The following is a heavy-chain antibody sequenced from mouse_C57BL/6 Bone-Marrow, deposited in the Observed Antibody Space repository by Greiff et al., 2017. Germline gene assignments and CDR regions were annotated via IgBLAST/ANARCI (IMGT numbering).Heavy chain of an antibody. Sequence: VHLVESGAELARPGASVKLSCKASGYTFTSFGISWVKQRTGQGLEWIGEIYPRSGNTYYNEKFKGKATLTADKSSSTAYMELRSLTSEDSAVYFCARTYLSSYYAMDYWGQGPSVTVSS. CDR2: IYPRSGNT. D-gene: IGHD2-3*01. J-gene: IGHJ4*01. V-gene: IGHV1-81*01. CDR1: GYTFTSFG. CDR3: ARTYLSSYYAMDY.